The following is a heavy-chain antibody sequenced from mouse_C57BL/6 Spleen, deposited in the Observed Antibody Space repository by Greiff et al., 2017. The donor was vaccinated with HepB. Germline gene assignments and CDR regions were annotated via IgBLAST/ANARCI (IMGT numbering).Heavy chain of an antibody. J-gene: IGHJ2*01. CDR3: ARHEAPYYYGSSYEYYFDD. Sequence: QVQLKQSGAELVKPGASVKLSCKASGYTFTEYTIPWVKQRSGQGLEWIGWFYPGSGSIKYNEKFKDKATLTADKSSSTVYMELSRLTSEDSAVYFCARHEAPYYYGSSYEYYFDDWGQGTTLTVSS. D-gene: IGHD1-1*01. CDR1: GYTFTEYT. V-gene: IGHV1-62-2*01. CDR2: FYPGSGSI.